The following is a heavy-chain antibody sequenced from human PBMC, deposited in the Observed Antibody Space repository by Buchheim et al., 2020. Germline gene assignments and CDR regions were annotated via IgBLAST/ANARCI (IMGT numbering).Heavy chain of an antibody. V-gene: IGHV4-34*01. CDR2: INHSGST. CDR1: GGSFSGYY. J-gene: IGHJ6*03. CDR3: AGARVVINRFHYYYYMDV. Sequence: QVQLQQWGAGLLKPSETLSLTCAVYGGSFSGYYWSWIRQPPGKGLEWIGEINHSGSTNYNPSLKSRVTISVDTSKNQFSLKLSSVTAADTAVYYCAGARVVINRFHYYYYMDVWGKGTT. D-gene: IGHD3-3*01.